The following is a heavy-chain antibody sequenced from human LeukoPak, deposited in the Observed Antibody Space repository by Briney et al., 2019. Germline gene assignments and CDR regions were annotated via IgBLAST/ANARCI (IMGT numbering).Heavy chain of an antibody. CDR1: GGTFSSYA. V-gene: IGHV1-69*06. Sequence: GASVKVSCKASGGTFSSYAISWVRQAPGQGLEWMGGIIPIFGTANYAQKFQGRVTITADKSTSTAYMELSSLRSEDTAVYYCARGMVPYYYYMDVWGKGTTVTVSS. D-gene: IGHD2-8*01. CDR2: IIPIFGTA. J-gene: IGHJ6*03. CDR3: ARGMVPYYYYMDV.